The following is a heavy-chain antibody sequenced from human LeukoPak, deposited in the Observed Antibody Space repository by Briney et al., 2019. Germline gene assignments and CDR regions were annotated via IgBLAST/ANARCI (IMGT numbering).Heavy chain of an antibody. D-gene: IGHD6-13*01. J-gene: IGHJ4*02. CDR1: GFTFSSYG. V-gene: IGHV3-33*01. CDR3: ARDRYSSSWYLDY. CDR2: IWYDGSNK. Sequence: GGSLRLSCAASGFTFSSYGMHWVRQAPGKGLEWVAVIWYDGSNKYYADSAKGRFTISRDNSKNTLYLQMNSLRAEDTAVYYCARDRYSSSWYLDYWGQGTLVTVSS.